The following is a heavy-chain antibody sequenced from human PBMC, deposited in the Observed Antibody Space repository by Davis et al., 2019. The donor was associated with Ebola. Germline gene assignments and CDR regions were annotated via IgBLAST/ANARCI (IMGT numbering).Heavy chain of an antibody. CDR3: AGGSGWYGEGYYYYYGMDV. CDR1: GGSFSGYY. CDR2: IKHSGST. J-gene: IGHJ6*02. Sequence: SETLSLTCAVYGGSFSGYYWSWIRQPPGKGLEWIGEIKHSGSTNYNPSLKSRVTISVDTSKNQFSLKLSSVTAADTAVYYCAGGSGWYGEGYYYYYGMDVWGQGTTVTVSS. V-gene: IGHV4-34*01. D-gene: IGHD6-19*01.